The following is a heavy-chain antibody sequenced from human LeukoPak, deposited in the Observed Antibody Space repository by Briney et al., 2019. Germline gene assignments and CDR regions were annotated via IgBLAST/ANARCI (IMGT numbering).Heavy chain of an antibody. J-gene: IGHJ6*02. CDR3: ARDREDGSGSYYNDYYYYGMDV. Sequence: GSVNVSCKASGYTFTSYGISWVRQAPGQGLDCVGLISAYSGNTNYAHKLQGRVTMTTDTSTSIAYMELRSLRSDDTAVYYCARDREDGSGSYYNDYYYYGMDVWGQGTTVTVSS. CDR1: GYTFTSYG. V-gene: IGHV1-18*01. CDR2: ISAYSGNT. D-gene: IGHD3-10*01.